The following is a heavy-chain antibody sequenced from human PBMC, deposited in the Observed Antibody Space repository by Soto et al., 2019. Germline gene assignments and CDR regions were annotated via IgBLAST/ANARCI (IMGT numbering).Heavy chain of an antibody. CDR2: ISAYNGNT. J-gene: IGHJ4*02. CDR3: AREGGLSYYYDSSGYFPFDY. D-gene: IGHD3-22*01. CDR1: GYTFTSYG. Sequence: QVQLVQSGAEVKKPGASVKVSCKASGYTFTSYGISWVRQAPGQGLEWMGWISAYNGNTNYAQKLQGRVTMTTDTSTSTAYMELSSLRSDDTAVYYCAREGGLSYYYDSSGYFPFDYWGQGTLVTVSS. V-gene: IGHV1-18*01.